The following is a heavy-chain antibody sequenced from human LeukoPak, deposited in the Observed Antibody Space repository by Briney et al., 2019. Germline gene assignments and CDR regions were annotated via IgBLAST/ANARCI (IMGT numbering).Heavy chain of an antibody. CDR1: GFTFSNYA. D-gene: IGHD3-10*01. V-gene: IGHV3-23*01. Sequence: PGGSLRLSCAASGFTFSNYAMSWVRQAPGKGLEWVSSLSDGAVSTFYADSVKGRFTISRDDSKNTLYLQMNSLRAEDTAVYYCARLAGSYVDYFDYWGQGTLATVSS. J-gene: IGHJ4*02. CDR3: ARLAGSYVDYFDY. CDR2: LSDGAVST.